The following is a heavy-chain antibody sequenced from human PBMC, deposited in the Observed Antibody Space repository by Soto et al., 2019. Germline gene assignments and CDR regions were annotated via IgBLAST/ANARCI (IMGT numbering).Heavy chain of an antibody. CDR3: ARAPYRGCNSRGPFDM. CDR1: GDSISSGEYY. V-gene: IGHV4-30-4*01. D-gene: IGHD2-15*01. J-gene: IGHJ3*02. CDR2: LSYSGTT. Sequence: QVQLQESGPGLVRPSQTLSLTCTVFGDSISSGEYYWSWIRQPPGKGLEWIGYLSYSGTTYSIPSLQSRLTMAQDTARNQFSLKLTSVTAADTAVYNCARAPYRGCNSRGPFDMWGQGTVVTVSS.